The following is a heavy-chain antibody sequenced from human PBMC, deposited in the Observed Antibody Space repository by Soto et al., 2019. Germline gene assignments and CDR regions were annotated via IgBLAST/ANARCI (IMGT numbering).Heavy chain of an antibody. J-gene: IGHJ4*02. V-gene: IGHV4-4*02. D-gene: IGHD6-13*01. CDR1: GGSMSSSNW. CDR3: ARAAMGGSSWPFVY. CDR2: IYHSGST. Sequence: QVQLQESGPGLVKPSGTLSLTCAVSGGSMSSSNWWSWVRQPPGKGLEWIGEIYHSGSTNYNPSLKSRVTISVDKSKNQFSVMLSSVTAADMAVYYCARAAMGGSSWPFVYWGQGTLVSVSS.